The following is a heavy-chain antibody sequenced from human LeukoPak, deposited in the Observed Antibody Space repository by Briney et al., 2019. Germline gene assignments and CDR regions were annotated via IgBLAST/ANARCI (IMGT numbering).Heavy chain of an antibody. CDR1: GGSISSYY. CDR2: IYYSGST. Sequence: SETLSLTCTGSGGSISSYYWSWIRQPPGKGLEWIGYIYYSGSTNYNPSLKSRVTISVDTSKNQFSLKLSSVTAADTAVYYCARDADSAFDYWGQGTLVTVSS. J-gene: IGHJ4*02. D-gene: IGHD2-21*01. V-gene: IGHV4-59*01. CDR3: ARDADSAFDY.